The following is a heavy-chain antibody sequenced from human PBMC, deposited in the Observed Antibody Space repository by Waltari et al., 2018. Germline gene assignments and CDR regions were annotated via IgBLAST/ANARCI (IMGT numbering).Heavy chain of an antibody. D-gene: IGHD1-26*01. CDR3: ARAADSGSYSIDY. CDR1: GGSISSSRYY. V-gene: IGHV4-39*01. Sequence: QLQLQESGPGLVKPSETLSLTCTVSGGSISSSRYYWGWLRQPPGKGLEWIGSIYYSGRTYYNPSLKSRVTISVDTSKNQFSLKLSSVTAADTAVYYCARAADSGSYSIDYWGQGTLVTVSS. CDR2: IYYSGRT. J-gene: IGHJ4*02.